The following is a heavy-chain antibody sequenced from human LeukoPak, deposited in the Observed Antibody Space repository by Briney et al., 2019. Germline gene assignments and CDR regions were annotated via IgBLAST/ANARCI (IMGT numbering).Heavy chain of an antibody. D-gene: IGHD1-1*01. J-gene: IGHJ5*02. CDR2: IIPILGIA. Sequence: SVKVSCKASGGTFSSYAISWVRQAPGQGLEWMGRIIPILGIANYAQKFQGRVTITADKSTSTAYMELSSLRSEDTAVYYCTNWNVAGSGFDPWGQGTLVTVSS. CDR1: GGTFSSYA. CDR3: TNWNVAGSGFDP. V-gene: IGHV1-69*04.